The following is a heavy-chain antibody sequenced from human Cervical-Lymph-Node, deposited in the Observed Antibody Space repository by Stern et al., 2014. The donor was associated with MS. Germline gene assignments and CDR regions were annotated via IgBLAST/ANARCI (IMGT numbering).Heavy chain of an antibody. CDR1: GFTFNTYG. D-gene: IGHD3-3*01. V-gene: IGHV3-23*04. CDR2: ISDIGDRT. CDR3: VRDPPLDARFFGLDP. Sequence: EVQLVESGGGLVPPGGSLRLSCAVSGFTFNTYGMSWVRQAPGMGLEWISAISDIGDRTYYADSVQGRFTISRDNSKNTLYLQMNSLSAEDTAVYYCVRDPPLDARFFGLDPWGQGTLVTVSS. J-gene: IGHJ5*02.